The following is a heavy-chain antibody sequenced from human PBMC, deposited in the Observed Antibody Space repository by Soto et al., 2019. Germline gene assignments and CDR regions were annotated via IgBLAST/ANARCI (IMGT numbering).Heavy chain of an antibody. CDR1: GYTFTSYD. J-gene: IGHJ5*02. V-gene: IGHV1-8*01. CDR2: MNPNSGNT. CDR3: ARDRAAAGTRFDP. Sequence: ASVKVSCKASGYTFTSYDINWVRQATGQGLEWMGWMNPNSGNTGYAQKFQGRVTMTRNTSISTAYMELSSLRSEDTAVYYCARDRAAAGTRFDPWRQGTLVTAPQ. D-gene: IGHD6-13*01.